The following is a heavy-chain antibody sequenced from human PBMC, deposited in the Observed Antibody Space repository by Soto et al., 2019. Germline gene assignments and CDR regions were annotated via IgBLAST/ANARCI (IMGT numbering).Heavy chain of an antibody. CDR1: GGSISSYY. J-gene: IGHJ4*02. D-gene: IGHD4-17*01. Sequence: QVQLQESGPGLVKPSETLSLTCTVSGGSISSYYWSWIRQPPGKGLDWIEYIYYSGSTNYNPSLKSRATISVDASKNQFSLTLSSVTAADTVVYYCARRYGGTLDSWGQGTLVTVSS. CDR3: ARRYGGTLDS. V-gene: IGHV4-59*12. CDR2: IYYSGST.